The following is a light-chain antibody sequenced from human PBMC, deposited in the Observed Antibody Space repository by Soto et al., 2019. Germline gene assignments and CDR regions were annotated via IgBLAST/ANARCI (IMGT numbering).Light chain of an antibody. Sequence: QSVLTQPASASGSPRQSVTISFTGTRSDVGGFNYVSWYQHRPGKAPKLIIYQVSYRSSGVPDRFSGSKSGNTASLTVSGLQAEDEADYYCGSYGGSNNYVFGTGTKLTVL. CDR3: GSYGGSNNYV. J-gene: IGLJ1*01. V-gene: IGLV2-8*01. CDR1: RSDVGGFNY. CDR2: QVS.